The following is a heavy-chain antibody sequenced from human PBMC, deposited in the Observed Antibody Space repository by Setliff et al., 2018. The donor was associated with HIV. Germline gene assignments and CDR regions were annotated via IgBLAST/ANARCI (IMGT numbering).Heavy chain of an antibody. CDR1: GGTFRSYS. V-gene: IGHV1-69*11. J-gene: IGHJ4*02. Sequence: VASVKVSCKASGGTFRSYSINWVRQAPGQGLEWMGTIIPFIDATHYAQSFQGRLTITADESSNTAYMELSSLRLRDTAVYYCAKAAVEMTTIAFGGPPGYWGQGTLVTVSS. CDR2: IIPFIDAT. D-gene: IGHD3-16*01. CDR3: AKAAVEMTTIAFGGPPGY.